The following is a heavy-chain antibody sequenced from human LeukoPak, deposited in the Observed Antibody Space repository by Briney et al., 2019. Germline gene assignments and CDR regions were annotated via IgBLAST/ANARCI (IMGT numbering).Heavy chain of an antibody. CDR1: GGSISSYY. V-gene: IGHV4-59*01. J-gene: IGHJ3*02. CDR3: VRLQPNTGEWAFDI. D-gene: IGHD1-1*01. Sequence: SETLSLTCTVSGGSISSYYWSWIRQPPGEGLEWIGYISNSGSTNYNPSLKSRVTTSVDTSKNQLSLKMSYMTAADTAVYHCVRLQPNTGEWAFDIWGQGTMVSVSS. CDR2: ISNSGST.